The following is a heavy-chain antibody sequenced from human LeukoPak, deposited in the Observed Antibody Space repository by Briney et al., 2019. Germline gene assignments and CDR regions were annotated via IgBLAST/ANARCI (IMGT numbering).Heavy chain of an antibody. CDR1: GYTFTIYD. CDR3: ARGLLYDSSGYYPSKPAN. J-gene: IGHJ4*02. CDR2: MNPNSGNT. V-gene: IGHV1-8*01. D-gene: IGHD3-22*01. Sequence: ASVKVSCKASGYTFTIYDINWVRQATGQGLEWMGWMNPNSGNTGYAQKFQGRVTMTRNTSISTAYMELSSLRSEDTAVYYCARGLLYDSSGYYPSKPANWGQGTLVTVSS.